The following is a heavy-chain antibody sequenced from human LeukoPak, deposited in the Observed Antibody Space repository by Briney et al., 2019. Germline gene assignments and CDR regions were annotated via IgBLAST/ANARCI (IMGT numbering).Heavy chain of an antibody. D-gene: IGHD5-18*01. V-gene: IGHV1-69*06. CDR2: IIPIFGTA. CDR3: ARVFMDTAMVTFDY. J-gene: IGHJ4*02. CDR1: GGTFSSYA. Sequence: SVKVSCKASGGTFSSYAISWVRQAPGQGLEWMGGIIPIFGTANYAQKFQGRVTITADKSTSTAYMELSSLRSEDTALYYCARVFMDTAMVTFDYWGQGTLVTVSS.